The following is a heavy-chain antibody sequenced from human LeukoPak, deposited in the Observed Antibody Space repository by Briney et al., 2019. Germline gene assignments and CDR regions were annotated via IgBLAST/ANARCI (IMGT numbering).Heavy chain of an antibody. CDR3: APGYCSSASCSHYFDY. V-gene: IGHV3-48*01. Sequence: GGSLRLSCSAPGFTLNSYSMNWVRQAPGKGLEWVSYISISSSTIYYSDSVKGRFTISRDSAKNSLYLQMNSLRAEDTAVYYCAPGYCSSASCSHYFDYWGQGTLVTVSS. J-gene: IGHJ4*02. CDR2: ISISSSTI. D-gene: IGHD2-2*01. CDR1: GFTLNSYS.